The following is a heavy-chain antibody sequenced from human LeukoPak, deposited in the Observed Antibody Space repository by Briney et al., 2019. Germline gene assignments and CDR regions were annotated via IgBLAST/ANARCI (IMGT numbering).Heavy chain of an antibody. CDR1: GLIFNSHL. CDR2: IKQDGSDR. CDR3: VRNLAVAGTCFDS. J-gene: IGHJ4*02. Sequence: GGSLRLSCTASGLIFNSHLMSWVRQAPGKGLEWVANIKQDGSDRNYVTSVRGRFTISRDNAESSLYLQMNSLRAEDTAVYYCVRNLAVAGTCFDSWGQGTLVTVSS. D-gene: IGHD6-19*01. V-gene: IGHV3-7*03.